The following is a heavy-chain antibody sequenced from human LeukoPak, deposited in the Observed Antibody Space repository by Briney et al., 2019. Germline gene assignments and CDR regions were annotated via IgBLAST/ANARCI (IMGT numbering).Heavy chain of an antibody. CDR2: ISSNGGST. J-gene: IGHJ4*02. Sequence: PGGSLRLSCSASGFTFSSYAMHWVRQAPGKGLEYVAAISSNGGSTHYADSVKGRFTISRDNSKNTLYLQMSSLRAEDTAVYYCVKGYDFWSAYAPFDYWGQETLVTVSS. CDR1: GFTFSSYA. D-gene: IGHD3-3*01. CDR3: VKGYDFWSAYAPFDY. V-gene: IGHV3-64D*09.